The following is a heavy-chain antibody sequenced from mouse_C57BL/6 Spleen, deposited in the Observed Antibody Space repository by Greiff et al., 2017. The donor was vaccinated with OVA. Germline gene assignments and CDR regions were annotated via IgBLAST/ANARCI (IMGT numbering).Heavy chain of an antibody. CDR3: TREDSNYVDYAMDY. J-gene: IGHJ4*01. CDR2: ISSGGDYI. Sequence: EVKLVESGEGLVKPGGSLKLSCAASGFTFSSYAMSWVRQTPEKRLEWVAYISSGGDYIYYADTVKGRFTISRDNARNTLYLQMSSLKSEDTAMYYCTREDSNYVDYAMDYWGQGTSVTVSS. V-gene: IGHV5-9-1*02. D-gene: IGHD2-5*01. CDR1: GFTFSSYA.